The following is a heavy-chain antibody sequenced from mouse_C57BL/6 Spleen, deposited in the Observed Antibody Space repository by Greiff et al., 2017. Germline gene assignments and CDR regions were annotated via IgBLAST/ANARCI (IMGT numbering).Heavy chain of an antibody. CDR3: ERGIEITTVLAHYAMGY. Sequence: QVQLKESGAELARPGASVKLSCKASGYTFTSYGISWVKQRTGQGLEWIGEIYPRSGNTYYTEKFKGKATLTADKSSSTAYMELRSLTSEASAVYFCERGIEITTVLAHYAMGYWGQGPSVTVSS. D-gene: IGHD1-1*01. V-gene: IGHV1-81*01. CDR1: GYTFTSYG. CDR2: IYPRSGNT. J-gene: IGHJ4*01.